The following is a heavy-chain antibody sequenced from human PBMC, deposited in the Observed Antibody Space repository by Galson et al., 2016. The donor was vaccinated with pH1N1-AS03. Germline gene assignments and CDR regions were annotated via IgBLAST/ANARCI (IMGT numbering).Heavy chain of an antibody. D-gene: IGHD3-10*01. CDR3: ARDPPWFGQPPHYFYP. V-gene: IGHV4-59*01. J-gene: IGHJ4*02. Sequence: VTLSLTCTVSDGSIWSYYWSWLRQPPGKRLEWIANIYNSGGTNYNPTLKRRVTISADTSKNHFSLKLTSVTAADKAVYYCARDPPWFGQPPHYFYPWGQGILVTVSS. CDR2: IYNSGGT. CDR1: DGSIWSYY.